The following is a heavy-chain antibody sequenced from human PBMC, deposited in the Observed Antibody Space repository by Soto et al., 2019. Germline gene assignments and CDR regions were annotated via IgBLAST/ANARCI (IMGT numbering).Heavy chain of an antibody. CDR2: VNPIVSMS. J-gene: IGHJ4*02. V-gene: IGHV1-69*02. CDR3: ASSYGSGYRAFDY. Sequence: QVQLVQSGAEVKRPGSSVKVSCKASGDTFNFYSINWVRQAPGLGLEWMGRVNPIVSMSNYAQKFQGRVTITADKSTSTAYMELSSLRSEDTAIYYCASSYGSGYRAFDYWGQGALVTLSS. CDR1: GDTFNFYS. D-gene: IGHD3-10*01.